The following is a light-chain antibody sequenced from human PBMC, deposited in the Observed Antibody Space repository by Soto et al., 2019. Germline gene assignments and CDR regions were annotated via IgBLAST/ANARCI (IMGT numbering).Light chain of an antibody. CDR3: QQYNTYPLS. Sequence: DIKMSQSPSTLSASVGDRVTITCRASQNVDSWLAWYQHKPGKAPKILIYKASSLESGVPSRFSGSGSRTEFTLTISSLQPDDVATYYFQQYNTYPLSFGGRTTVELK. CDR2: KAS. V-gene: IGKV1-5*03. J-gene: IGKJ4*01. CDR1: QNVDSW.